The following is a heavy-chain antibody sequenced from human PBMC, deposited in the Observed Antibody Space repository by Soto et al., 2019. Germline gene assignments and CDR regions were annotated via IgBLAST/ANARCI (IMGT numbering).Heavy chain of an antibody. CDR2: IYYSGTT. Sequence: QVQLQESGPGLVKPSDTLSLTCAVSGYSISSSNWWGWIRQPPGKGLEWIGYIYYSGTTYYNPSLKSRVTMSVEASKNQFSLKLTSVTGVDTAVYYCARREIQGPIDYWGQGTLFTVSS. CDR1: GYSISSSNW. CDR3: ARREIQGPIDY. D-gene: IGHD1-26*01. V-gene: IGHV4-28*01. J-gene: IGHJ4*02.